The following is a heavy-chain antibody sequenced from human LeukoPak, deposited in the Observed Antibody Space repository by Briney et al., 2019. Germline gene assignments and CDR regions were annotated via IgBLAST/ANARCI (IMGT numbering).Heavy chain of an antibody. CDR3: ASYSSLAHYDSSGPFDY. V-gene: IGHV5-51*01. Sequence: GESLKISCKGSGYSFTSYWIGWVRQMPGKGLEWMGIIYPGDSDTRYSPSFQGQVTISADKSISTAYLQWSSLKASDTAMYYCASYSSLAHYDSSGPFDYWGQGALVTVSS. CDR1: GYSFTSYW. D-gene: IGHD3-22*01. J-gene: IGHJ4*02. CDR2: IYPGDSDT.